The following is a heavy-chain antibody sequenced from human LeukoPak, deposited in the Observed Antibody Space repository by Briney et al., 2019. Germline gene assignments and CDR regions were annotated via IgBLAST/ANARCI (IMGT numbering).Heavy chain of an antibody. J-gene: IGHJ3*02. V-gene: IGHV3-23*01. CDR3: AKDLRGSGWPNDAFDI. CDR1: GFTFSNAW. Sequence: GGSLRLSCAASGFTFSNAWMSWVRQAPGKGLEWGSGISGRGSSTYYADSVKGRLTISRDISKNTLYLQMNSLRVEDTAVYYCAKDLRGSGWPNDAFDIWGQGTMVTVSS. CDR2: ISGRGSST. D-gene: IGHD6-19*01.